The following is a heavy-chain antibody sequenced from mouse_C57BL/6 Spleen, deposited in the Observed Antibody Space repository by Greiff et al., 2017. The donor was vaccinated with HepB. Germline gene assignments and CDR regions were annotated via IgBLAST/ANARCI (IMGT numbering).Heavy chain of an antibody. CDR3: ARDAHYYGSSYGDAMDY. D-gene: IGHD1-1*01. J-gene: IGHJ4*01. Sequence: EVKLVESGGGLVQSGRSLRLSCATSGFTFSDFYMEWVRQAPGKGLEWIAASRNKANDYTTEYSASVKGRFIVSRDTSQSILYLQMNALRAEDTAIYYCARDAHYYGSSYGDAMDYWGQGTSVTVSS. CDR2: SRNKANDYTT. V-gene: IGHV7-1*01. CDR1: GFTFSDFY.